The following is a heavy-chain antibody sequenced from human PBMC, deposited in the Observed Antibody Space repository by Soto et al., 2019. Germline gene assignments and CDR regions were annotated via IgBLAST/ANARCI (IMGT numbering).Heavy chain of an antibody. D-gene: IGHD3-22*01. CDR1: GFTFISDT. Sequence: GGSLRLSCASSGFTFISDTWIWVRQAPGKGLQWVSYISTSGNTKKYADSVMGRFTISRDNAKMSVYLQMNSLRDEDTAVYYCARGMSGYYSSLDYWGQGTKVTVSS. CDR3: ARGMSGYYSSLDY. J-gene: IGHJ4*02. V-gene: IGHV3-48*02. CDR2: ISTSGNTK.